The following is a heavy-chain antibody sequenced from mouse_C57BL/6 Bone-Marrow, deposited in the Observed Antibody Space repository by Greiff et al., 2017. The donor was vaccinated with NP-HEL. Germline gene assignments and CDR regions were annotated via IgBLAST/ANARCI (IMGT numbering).Heavy chain of an antibody. V-gene: IGHV5-4*03. CDR3: ARGVTTVVAPVAY. D-gene: IGHD1-1*01. J-gene: IGHJ3*01. CDR1: GFTFSSYA. CDR2: ISDGGSYT. Sequence: EVMLVESGGGLVKPGGSLKLSCAASGFTFSSYAMSWVRQTPEKRLEWVATISDGGSYTYYPDNVKGRFTISRDNAKNNLYLQMSHLKSEDTAMYYCARGVTTVVAPVAYWGQGTLVTVSA.